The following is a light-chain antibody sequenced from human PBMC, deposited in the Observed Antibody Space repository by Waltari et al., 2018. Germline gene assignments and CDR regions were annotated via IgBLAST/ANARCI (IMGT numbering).Light chain of an antibody. CDR3: TSYTGNVLHV. J-gene: IGLJ1*01. Sequence: QSALAQPASVSGSPGQSITISCTGTSSHVGAYDYVSWYQHHPGKGPNLLISEVINRPSGVSPRFSASTSGNTASLTISGLQDDDEAYYYCTSYTGNVLHVFGTGTKVTVL. V-gene: IGLV2-14*01. CDR2: EVI. CDR1: SSHVGAYDY.